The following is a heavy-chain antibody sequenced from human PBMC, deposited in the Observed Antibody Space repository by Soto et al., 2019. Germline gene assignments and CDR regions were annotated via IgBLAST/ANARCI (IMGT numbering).Heavy chain of an antibody. CDR1: GGSFSGYY. CDR2: INHSGST. D-gene: IGHD6-19*01. V-gene: IGHV4-34*01. CDR3: ARAWLDVYYYYGMDV. J-gene: IGHJ6*02. Sequence: PWETLSLTCAVYGGSFSGYYWSWIRQPPGKGLEWIGEINHSGSTNYNPSLKSRVTISVDTSKNQFSLKLCSVTAAVTAVYYCARAWLDVYYYYGMDVWGQGTTVTVSS.